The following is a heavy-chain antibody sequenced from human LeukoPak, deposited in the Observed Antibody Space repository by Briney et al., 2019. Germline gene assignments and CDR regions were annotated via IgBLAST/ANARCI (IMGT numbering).Heavy chain of an antibody. Sequence: EASVKVSCKASGGTFSSYAISWVRQAPGQGLEWMGGIIPIFGTANYAQKFQGRVTITADESTSTAYMELSSLRSEDTAVYYCARDPTREKNWFDPWGQGTLVTVSS. CDR1: GGTFSSYA. CDR3: ARDPTREKNWFDP. CDR2: IIPIFGTA. V-gene: IGHV1-69*01. J-gene: IGHJ5*02.